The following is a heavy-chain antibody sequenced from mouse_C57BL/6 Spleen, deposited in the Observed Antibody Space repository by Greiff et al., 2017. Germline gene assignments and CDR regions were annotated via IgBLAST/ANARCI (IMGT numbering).Heavy chain of an antibody. D-gene: IGHD2-12*01. CDR1: GYTFTSYW. CDR2: IDPSDSYT. J-gene: IGHJ1*03. Sequence: VQLQQPGAELVKPGASVKLSCKASGYTFTSYWMQWVKQRPGQGLEWIGEIDPSDSYTNYNQKFKGKATLTVDTSSSTAYMQVSSLTSEDSAVYYCALLRYFDGWGTGTTVTVSS. V-gene: IGHV1-50*01. CDR3: ALLRYFDG.